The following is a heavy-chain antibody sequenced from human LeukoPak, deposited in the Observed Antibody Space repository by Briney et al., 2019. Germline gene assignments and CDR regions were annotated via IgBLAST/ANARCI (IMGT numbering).Heavy chain of an antibody. J-gene: IGHJ4*02. CDR3: AKAFPFTAAGTSIDY. CDR2: IRYDGSNK. Sequence: GGSLRLSCAASGFTFSSYGMHWVRQAPGKGLEWVAFIRYDGSNKYYADSVKGRFTISRDNSKNTLYLQMNSLRAEDTAVYYCAKAFPFTAAGTSIDYWGQGTLVTVSS. D-gene: IGHD6-13*01. V-gene: IGHV3-30*02. CDR1: GFTFSSYG.